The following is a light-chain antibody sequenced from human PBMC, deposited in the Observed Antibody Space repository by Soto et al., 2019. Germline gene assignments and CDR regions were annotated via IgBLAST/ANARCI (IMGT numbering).Light chain of an antibody. CDR2: KAS. CDR3: QHYNSYSEA. V-gene: IGKV1-5*03. Sequence: DIQMPQSPSTLSGSVGDRVTITCRASQTISSWLAWYQQKPGKAPKLLIYKASTLKSGGPSRFSGSGSWTSFTLTISSLQPDDFETYYCQHYNSYSEAFGQGTKVELK. J-gene: IGKJ1*01. CDR1: QTISSW.